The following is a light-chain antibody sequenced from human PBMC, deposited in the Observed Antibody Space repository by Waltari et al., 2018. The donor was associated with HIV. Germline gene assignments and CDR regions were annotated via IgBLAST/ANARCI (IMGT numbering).Light chain of an antibody. CDR3: SSYKNSNTLV. V-gene: IGLV2-14*01. J-gene: IGLJ2*01. CDR2: EVS. CDR1: SNDVGGYNY. Sequence: QSALTQPASVSGSAGQSITISCTGTSNDVGGYNYVSWYQQHPGKAPKLMIYEVSNRPSGFSNRFSSSKSGNTASLTISGLQAEDEADYYCSSYKNSNTLVFSGGTKLTVL.